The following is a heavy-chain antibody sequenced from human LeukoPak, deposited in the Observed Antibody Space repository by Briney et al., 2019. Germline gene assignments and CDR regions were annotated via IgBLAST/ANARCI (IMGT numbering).Heavy chain of an antibody. CDR1: GVSISGSYYY. J-gene: IGHJ6*03. V-gene: IGHV4-39*07. D-gene: IGHD6-13*01. CDR3: ARGLQGGLAAAGITFSYYYYYMDV. Sequence: SETLSLTCAVSGVSISGSYYYWGWIRQPPGKGLEWIGNIYYSGSTYYNASLQSRVTISIDTSKNQFSLRLNSVTAADTAVYYCARGLQGGLAAAGITFSYYYYYMDVWGKGTTVTISS. CDR2: IYYSGST.